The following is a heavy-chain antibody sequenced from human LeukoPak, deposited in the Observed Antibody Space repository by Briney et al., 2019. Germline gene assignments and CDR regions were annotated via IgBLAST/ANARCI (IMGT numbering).Heavy chain of an antibody. D-gene: IGHD3-3*01. CDR2: ISSSGSTI. J-gene: IGHJ4*02. CDR3: ASGVTIFGVVRFDY. V-gene: IGHV3-48*03. CDR1: GFTLSSYE. Sequence: GGSLRLSCAASGFTLSSYEMNWVRQAPGKGLEWVSYISSSGSTIYYADSVKGRFTIYRYSAKNSLYLQMNSLRAEDTAVYYCASGVTIFGVVRFDYWGQGTLVTVSS.